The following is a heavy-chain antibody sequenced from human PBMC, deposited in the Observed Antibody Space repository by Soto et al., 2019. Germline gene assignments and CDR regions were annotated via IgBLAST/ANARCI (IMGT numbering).Heavy chain of an antibody. CDR1: GGSISGGDYY. J-gene: IGHJ4*02. CDR2: MYHSGST. CDR3: ARAYGDYVFDY. V-gene: IGHV4-30-4*02. Sequence: PSETLSLTCTVSGGSISGGDYYWSWIRQPPGKGLEWIGYMYHSGSTYYNPSLKSRVTISIDRSKNQFSLKLSSVTAADTAVYYCARAYGDYVFDYWGQGTLVTVSS. D-gene: IGHD4-17*01.